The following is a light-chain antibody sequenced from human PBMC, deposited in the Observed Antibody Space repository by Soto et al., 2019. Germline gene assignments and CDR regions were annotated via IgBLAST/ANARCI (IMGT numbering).Light chain of an antibody. CDR2: DAS. CDR1: QSVSRK. V-gene: IGKV3-11*01. Sequence: DIVLTQSPATLSLSPGERATLSCRASQSVSRKLAWYQQKPGQAPRLLIYDASNRATGIPARFSGSGSGTDFTLTISSLEPEDFAIYYCQQHSNFFGPRTKVDIK. CDR3: QQHSNF. J-gene: IGKJ3*01.